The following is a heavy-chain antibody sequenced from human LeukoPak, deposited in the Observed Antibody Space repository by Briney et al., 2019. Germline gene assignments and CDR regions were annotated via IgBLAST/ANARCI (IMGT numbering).Heavy chain of an antibody. D-gene: IGHD5-24*01. V-gene: IGHV3-21*01. CDR2: ISSSYI. CDR1: GFTFSSYS. CDR3: ARGLQLPDY. J-gene: IGHJ4*02. Sequence: GGSLRLSCAASGFTFSSYSMNWVRQAPGKGLEWVSSISSSYIYYADSVKGRFTISRDNAKNSLYLQMNSLRAEDTAVYYCARGLQLPDYWGQGTLVTVSS.